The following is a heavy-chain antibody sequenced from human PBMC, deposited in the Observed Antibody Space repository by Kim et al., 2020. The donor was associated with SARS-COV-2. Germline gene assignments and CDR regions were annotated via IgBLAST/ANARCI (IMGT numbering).Heavy chain of an antibody. J-gene: IGHJ6*02. V-gene: IGHV3-7*01. Sequence: GGSLRLSCAASGFTFSSYWMSWVRQAPGKGLEWVANIKQDGSEKYYVDSVKGRFTISRDNAKNSLYLQMNSLRAEDTAVYYCARVMLPPGPRTVTTGDYYYYYYGMDVWGQGTTVTVSS. CDR1: GFTFSSYW. D-gene: IGHD4-17*01. CDR3: ARVMLPPGPRTVTTGDYYYYYYGMDV. CDR2: IKQDGSEK.